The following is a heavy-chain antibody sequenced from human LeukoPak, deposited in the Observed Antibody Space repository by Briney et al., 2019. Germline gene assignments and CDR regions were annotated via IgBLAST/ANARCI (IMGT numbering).Heavy chain of an antibody. CDR3: ARVWHGSGSYYPKPPDY. CDR2: IHYGVST. J-gene: IGHJ4*02. Sequence: SESLSLTCAVYGGSFSGYYWSWIRQPPGKGLEWIGEIHYGVSTNYNPSLKSRVTISVDTSKNQFSLKLSSVTAADTAVYYCARVWHGSGSYYPKPPDYWGQGTLVTVPS. D-gene: IGHD3-10*01. CDR1: GGSFSGYY. V-gene: IGHV4-34*01.